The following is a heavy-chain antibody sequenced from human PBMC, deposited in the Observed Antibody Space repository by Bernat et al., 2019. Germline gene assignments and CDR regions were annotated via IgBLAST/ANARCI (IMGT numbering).Heavy chain of an antibody. CDR3: ARDDSPYYFDY. Sequence: EVQLVESGGGLVQPGGSLRLSCTASGFTFTSYEMNWVRQAPGKGLEWVSYISSSGSIIYYADSVKGRFTISRDNAKNSLYLQMNSLRAEDTAVYYCARDDSPYYFDYWGQGTLVTVSS. J-gene: IGHJ4*02. V-gene: IGHV3-48*03. CDR1: GFTFTSYE. CDR2: ISSSGSII. D-gene: IGHD2-21*01.